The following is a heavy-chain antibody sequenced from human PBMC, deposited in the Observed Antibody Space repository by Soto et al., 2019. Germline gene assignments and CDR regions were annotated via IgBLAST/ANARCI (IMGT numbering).Heavy chain of an antibody. V-gene: IGHV3-48*01. CDR2: ISSSSSTI. CDR1: GLTFSSYS. D-gene: IGHD3-10*01. CDR3: AFGAESRYYYYGMDV. Sequence: EVQLVESGGGLVQRGGSLRLSCAASGLTFSSYSMNWVRQAPGKGLEWVSYISSSSSTIYYADSVKGRFTISRDNAKNSPYLQMNSLRAEDTGVYYCAFGAESRYYYYGMDVWGQGTTVTVSS. J-gene: IGHJ6*02.